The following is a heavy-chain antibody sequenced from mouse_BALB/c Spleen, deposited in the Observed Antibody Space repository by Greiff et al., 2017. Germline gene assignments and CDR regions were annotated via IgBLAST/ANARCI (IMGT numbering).Heavy chain of an antibody. J-gene: IGHJ4*01. CDR3: ARIITTADYYAMDY. CDR2: IWSGGST. Sequence: VKLMESGPGLVQPSQSLSITCTVSGFSLTSYGVHWVRQSPGKGLEWLGVIWSGGSTDYNAAFISRLSISKDNSKSQVFFKMNSLQANDTAIYYCARIITTADYYAMDYWGQGTSVTVSS. D-gene: IGHD1-2*01. V-gene: IGHV2-2*02. CDR1: GFSLTSYG.